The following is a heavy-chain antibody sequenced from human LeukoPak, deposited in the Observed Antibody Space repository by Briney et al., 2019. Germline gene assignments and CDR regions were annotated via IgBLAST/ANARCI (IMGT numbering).Heavy chain of an antibody. CDR1: GYTFASHG. J-gene: IGHJ5*02. CDR2: ISAYNGDT. Sequence: ASVKVSCKASGYTFASHGITWVRQAPGQGLEWMGWISAYNGDTNYAQKLQGRVTMTTDTSTSTAYMELRSLRSDGTAIYYCARGAAGKGNWFDPWGQGTLVTVSS. V-gene: IGHV1-18*01. D-gene: IGHD6-13*01. CDR3: ARGAAGKGNWFDP.